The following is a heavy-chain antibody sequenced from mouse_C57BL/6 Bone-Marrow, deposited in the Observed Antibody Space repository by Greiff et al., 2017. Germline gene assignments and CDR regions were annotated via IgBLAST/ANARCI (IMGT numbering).Heavy chain of an antibody. V-gene: IGHV3-6*01. CDR2: ISYDGSN. CDR1: GYSITSGYY. D-gene: IGHD2-4*01. CDR3: AGELWDYDDPFDY. Sequence: EVQLQESGPGLVKPSQSLSLTCSVTGYSITSGYYWNWIRQFPGNKLEWMGYISYDGSNNYNPSLKNRISITRDTSKNQFFLKLNSVTTEDTATYYCAGELWDYDDPFDYWGQGTTLTVSS. J-gene: IGHJ2*01.